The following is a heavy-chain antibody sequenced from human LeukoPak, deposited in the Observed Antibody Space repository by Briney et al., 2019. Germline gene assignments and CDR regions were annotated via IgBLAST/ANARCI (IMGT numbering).Heavy chain of an antibody. Sequence: SGGSLRLSCAASGFTFSSYAMSWVRQAPGKGLEWVSAISGSGGSTYYADSVKGRFPISRDNSKNTLYLQMNSLRAEDTAVYYCASYGDYVSYFDYWGQGTLVTVSS. CDR2: ISGSGGST. CDR1: GFTFSSYA. V-gene: IGHV3-23*01. CDR3: ASYGDYVSYFDY. J-gene: IGHJ4*02. D-gene: IGHD4-17*01.